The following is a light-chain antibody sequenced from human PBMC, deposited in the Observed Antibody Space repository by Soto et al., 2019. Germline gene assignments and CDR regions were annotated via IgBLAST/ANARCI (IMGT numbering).Light chain of an antibody. CDR2: WAS. J-gene: IGKJ4*01. Sequence: MVMTQSPDSLAVSLGERATINCKSSQSVLYSSSNKNYLAWYQQKPGQPPKLLIYWASTRESGVPDRFSGSGSGTDFTLTISSMQAEDVAVYYCQQYYRTPLTFGGGTKVDIK. CDR1: QSVLYSSSNKNY. CDR3: QQYYRTPLT. V-gene: IGKV4-1*01.